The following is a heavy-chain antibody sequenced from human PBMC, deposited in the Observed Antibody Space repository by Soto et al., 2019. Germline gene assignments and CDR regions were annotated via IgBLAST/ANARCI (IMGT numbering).Heavy chain of an antibody. CDR2: IYYSGST. Sequence: QVQLQESGPGLVKPSQTLSLTCTVSGGSISSGGYYWSWIRQHPGKGLEWIGYIYYSGSTYYNPSLKSRVTISVDTSKNQFSLKLSSVTAADTAVYYCARGGVFGARGAVDYWGQGTLVTVSS. CDR3: ARGGVFGARGAVDY. CDR1: GGSISSGGYY. V-gene: IGHV4-31*03. J-gene: IGHJ4*02. D-gene: IGHD3-10*02.